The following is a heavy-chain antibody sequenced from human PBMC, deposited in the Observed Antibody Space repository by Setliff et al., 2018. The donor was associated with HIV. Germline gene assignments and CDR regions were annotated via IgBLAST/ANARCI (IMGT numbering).Heavy chain of an antibody. Sequence: PSETLSLTCTVSGDSISSTTYYWGWIRQPPGKGLEWIGSIYPSGSAFYNPSLKSPVTMSVDTSRNQFSLKLSSVTAADTAIYYCVRHGNQWRVTVDYWGQGTLVTVSS. CDR2: IYPSGSA. CDR1: GDSISSTTYY. CDR3: VRHGNQWRVTVDY. J-gene: IGHJ4*02. D-gene: IGHD6-19*01. V-gene: IGHV4-39*01.